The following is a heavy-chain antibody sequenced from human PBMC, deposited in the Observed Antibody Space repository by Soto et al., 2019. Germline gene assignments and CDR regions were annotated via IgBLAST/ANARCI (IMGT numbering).Heavy chain of an antibody. V-gene: IGHV1-18*01. Sequence: QVHLVQSGAEVKKPGASVKVSCKGSGYAFTTYGITWVRQAPGQGLEWMGWISAHNGNTNYAQKLQGRVTVTRDTSTSTAYMELRSLTADDTAVYYCARGRYGDYWGQGALVTVSS. CDR2: ISAHNGNT. CDR3: ARGRYGDY. D-gene: IGHD1-1*01. CDR1: GYAFTTYG. J-gene: IGHJ4*02.